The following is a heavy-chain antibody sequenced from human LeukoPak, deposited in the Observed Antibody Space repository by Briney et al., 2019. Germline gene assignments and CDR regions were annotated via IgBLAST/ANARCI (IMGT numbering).Heavy chain of an antibody. Sequence: GRSLRLSCAASGFTFSSYAMHWVRQAPGKGLEWVAVISYDGSNKYYADSVKGRFNISRENSKNTLYLQMNRLRAEDTAVYYCARDQSEYCSSTSCYARLGMDVWGQGTTVTVSS. CDR1: GFTFSSYA. D-gene: IGHD2-2*01. CDR2: ISYDGSNK. CDR3: ARDQSEYCSSTSCYARLGMDV. J-gene: IGHJ6*02. V-gene: IGHV3-30*04.